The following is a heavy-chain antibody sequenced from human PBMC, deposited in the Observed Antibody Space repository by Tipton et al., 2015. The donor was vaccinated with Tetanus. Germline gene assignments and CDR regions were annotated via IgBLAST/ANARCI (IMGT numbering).Heavy chain of an antibody. V-gene: IGHV4-59*01. CDR1: GASITTYH. CDR2: IYYTGAT. CDR3: EGDDYYETSLRDYYGEEV. D-gene: IGHD3-16*01. Sequence: LRLSCTVSGASITTYHWSWLRQTPGGGLEWIGHIYYTGATSYNSSLQSRVTLSIDTSKNQFSLKMTSVTAADTAVYFCEGDDYYETSLRDYYGEEVWGQGTTVTVSS. J-gene: IGHJ6*02.